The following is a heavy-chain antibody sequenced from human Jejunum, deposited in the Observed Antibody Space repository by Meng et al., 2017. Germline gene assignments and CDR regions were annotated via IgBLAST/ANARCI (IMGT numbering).Heavy chain of an antibody. CDR2: IYYTGST. J-gene: IGHJ5*02. V-gene: IGHV4-31*03. CDR1: VGSLRTGAYY. Sequence: GRLQESGPGLVQPSQTLSLTCTVSVGSLRTGAYYWSWSRQHPGKGLEWSGYIYYTGSTFYNPSLKSRVSISLETSKNQFSLKVTSVTAADTAFYYCARLGITETIGGFDPWGQGILVTVSS. D-gene: IGHD1-7*01. CDR3: ARLGITETIGGFDP.